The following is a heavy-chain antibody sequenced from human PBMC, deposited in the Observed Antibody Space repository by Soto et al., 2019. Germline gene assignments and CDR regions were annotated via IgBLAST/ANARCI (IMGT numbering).Heavy chain of an antibody. J-gene: IGHJ4*02. CDR3: AKERYSSSSPIDY. Sequence: QVQLVESGGGVVQPGRSLRLSCAASGFTFSSYGMHWVRQAPGKGLEWVAVISYDGSNKYYADSVKGRFTISRDNSKNTLYLQMNSLRAEDTAVYYCAKERYSSSSPIDYWGQGTLDTVSS. CDR1: GFTFSSYG. D-gene: IGHD6-6*01. V-gene: IGHV3-30*18. CDR2: ISYDGSNK.